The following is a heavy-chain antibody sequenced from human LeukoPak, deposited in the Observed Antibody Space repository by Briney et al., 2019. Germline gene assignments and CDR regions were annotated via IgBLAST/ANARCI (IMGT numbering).Heavy chain of an antibody. D-gene: IGHD3-3*01. J-gene: IGHJ4*02. V-gene: IGHV6-1*01. CDR1: GDSVSINSAA. CDR3: ARDEADYDFWSGYIY. CDR2: TYYRSKWYN. Sequence: SQTLSLTYALSGDSVSINSAAWNWLRQSPSRGIEWLGRTYYRSKWYNDYAVSVKSRITITPDTSKNLFSLHLNSVTPEDTAVYYCARDEADYDFWSGYIYWGQGTLVTVSS.